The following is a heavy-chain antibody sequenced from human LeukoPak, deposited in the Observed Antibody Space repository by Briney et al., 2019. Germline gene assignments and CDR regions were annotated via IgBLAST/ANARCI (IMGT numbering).Heavy chain of an antibody. J-gene: IGHJ6*03. V-gene: IGHV4-34*01. CDR2: INHRGST. Sequence: SETLSLTCAVYGGSFSGYYWSWIRQPPGKGLEWIGEINHRGSTNYNPSLKSRVTISVDTSKNQFSLKLSSVTAADTAVYYCARGRTYGDYSYYYYYYMDVWGKGTTVTVSS. D-gene: IGHD4-17*01. CDR1: GGSFSGYY. CDR3: ARGRTYGDYSYYYYYYMDV.